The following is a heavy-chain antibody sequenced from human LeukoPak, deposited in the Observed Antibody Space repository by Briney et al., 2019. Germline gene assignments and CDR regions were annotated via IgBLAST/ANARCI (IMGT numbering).Heavy chain of an antibody. J-gene: IGHJ4*02. CDR2: ISGSGDSI. CDR1: GFTFRSYA. CDR3: AKDYYGSGSSGYDY. Sequence: GGSLRLSCAASGFTFRSYAMIWVRQAPGRGLEWVSIISGSGDSIYYADSVKGRFTISRDNSKNTLYLQMNSLRAEDTAVYYCAKDYYGSGSSGYDYWGQGTLVTVSS. D-gene: IGHD3-10*01. V-gene: IGHV3-23*01.